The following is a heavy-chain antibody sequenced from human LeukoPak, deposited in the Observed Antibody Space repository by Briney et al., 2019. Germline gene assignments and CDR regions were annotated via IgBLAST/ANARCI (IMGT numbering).Heavy chain of an antibody. J-gene: IGHJ4*02. Sequence: GGSLRLSCAASGFTFSSYDMHWVRQATGKGLEWVSAIGTAGDTYYPGSMKGRFTISRENAKNSLYLQMNSLRAGDTAVYYCARDEGYISPTHFDYWGQGTLVTVSS. CDR1: GFTFSSYD. D-gene: IGHD6-13*01. V-gene: IGHV3-13*01. CDR3: ARDEGYISPTHFDY. CDR2: IGTAGDT.